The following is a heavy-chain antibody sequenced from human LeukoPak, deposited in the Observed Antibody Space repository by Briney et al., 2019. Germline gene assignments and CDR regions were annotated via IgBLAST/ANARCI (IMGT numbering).Heavy chain of an antibody. CDR3: ARSQTYYDYVWGI. Sequence: SVKVSGKASGGTFSSYTISWVRQAPGQGLEWMGRIIPILGIANYAQKFQGRVTITADKSTSTAYMGLSSLRSEDTAVYYCARSQTYYDYVWGIWGQGTMVTVSS. CDR1: GGTFSSYT. D-gene: IGHD3-16*01. CDR2: IIPILGIA. V-gene: IGHV1-69*02. J-gene: IGHJ3*02.